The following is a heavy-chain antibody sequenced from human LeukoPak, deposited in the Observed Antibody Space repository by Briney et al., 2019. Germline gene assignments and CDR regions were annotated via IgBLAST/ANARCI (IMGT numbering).Heavy chain of an antibody. CDR2: ISAYNGNT. D-gene: IGHD2-8*01. CDR1: GYTFTSYG. CDR3: ARVADCTNGVCYTTDALDI. V-gene: IGHV1-18*01. Sequence: ASVKVSCKASGYTFTSYGISWVRQAPGQGLEWMGWISAYNGNTNYAQKLQGRVTMTTDTSTSTAYMELRSLRSDDTAVYYCARVADCTNGVCYTTDALDIWGQGTMVTVSS. J-gene: IGHJ3*02.